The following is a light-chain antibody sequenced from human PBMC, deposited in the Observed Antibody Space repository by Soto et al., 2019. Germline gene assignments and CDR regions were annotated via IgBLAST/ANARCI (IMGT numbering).Light chain of an antibody. Sequence: QSALTQPPSVSGSPGQSITISCTGTSSDVGCYNYVSWYQQHPGKAPKLMIYDVSNRPSGVPDRFSGSTSANTASLTISGLQAEDEADYYCGSYTATSTWVFGAGTKLTVL. CDR1: SSDVGCYNY. CDR2: DVS. J-gene: IGLJ3*02. V-gene: IGLV2-14*01. CDR3: GSYTATSTWV.